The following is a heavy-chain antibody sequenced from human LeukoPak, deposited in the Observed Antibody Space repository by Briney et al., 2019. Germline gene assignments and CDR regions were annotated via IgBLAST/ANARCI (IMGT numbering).Heavy chain of an antibody. CDR1: GGSFSGYY. CDR3: ARLCLEITMIVVVFMPPQAWFDP. D-gene: IGHD3-22*01. CDR2: INHSGST. Sequence: PSETLSLTCAVYGGSFSGYYWTWIRQPPGKGLEWNGEINHSGSTNYNPSLKSRVTISVDTSKNQFSLKLTSVTAADTAIYYCARLCLEITMIVVVFMPPQAWFDPWGQGTLVTVSS. J-gene: IGHJ5*02. V-gene: IGHV4-34*01.